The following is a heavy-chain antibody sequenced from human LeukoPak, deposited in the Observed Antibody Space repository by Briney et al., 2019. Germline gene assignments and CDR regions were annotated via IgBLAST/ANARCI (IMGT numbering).Heavy chain of an antibody. CDR3: ARGGGGREAAFDI. CDR2: ILFDGSNK. D-gene: IGHD2-15*01. Sequence: GGSLRLSCAASGFSFSRYGMHWVRQAPGKGLEWVAFILFDGSNKYYTDSVKGRFTISRDNAKNSLYLQMNSLRAEDTAVYYCARGGGGREAAFDIWGQGTMVTVSS. CDR1: GFSFSRYG. V-gene: IGHV3-30*02. J-gene: IGHJ3*02.